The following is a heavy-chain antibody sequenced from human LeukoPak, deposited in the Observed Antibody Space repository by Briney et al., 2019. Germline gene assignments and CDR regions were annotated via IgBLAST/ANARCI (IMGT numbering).Heavy chain of an antibody. CDR1: GFTFSSYS. CDR2: INSDGSST. J-gene: IGHJ3*02. V-gene: IGHV3-74*01. Sequence: PGGSLRLSCAASGFTFSSYSMNWVRQAPGKGLVWVSRINSDGSSTSYADSVKGRFTISRDNAKNTLYLQMNSLRAEDTAVYYCARGRVYNTDAFDIWGQGTMVTVSS. D-gene: IGHD1-1*01. CDR3: ARGRVYNTDAFDI.